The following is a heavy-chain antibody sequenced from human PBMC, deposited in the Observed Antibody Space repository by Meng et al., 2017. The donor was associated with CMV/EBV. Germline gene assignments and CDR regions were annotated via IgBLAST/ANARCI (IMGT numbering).Heavy chain of an antibody. J-gene: IGHJ6*02. V-gene: IGHV3-19*01. CDR2: VSWNGSRT. CDR3: VRWLAGMSERQGNIVLMVYALGCLLTHCYYYGMDV. CDR1: GFTFSNSD. D-gene: IGHD2-8*01. Sequence: GESLKISCAASGFTFSNSDMNWVRQAPGKGLEWVSGVSWNGSRTHYADSVEGRFIISRDKCRNFLYQQMNSLRPEDMAVYYCVRWLAGMSERQGNIVLMVYALGCLLTHCYYYGMDVWGQGTTVTVSS.